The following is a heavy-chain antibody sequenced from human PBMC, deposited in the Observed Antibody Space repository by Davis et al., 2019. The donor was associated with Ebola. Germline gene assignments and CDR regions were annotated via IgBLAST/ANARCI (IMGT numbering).Heavy chain of an antibody. V-gene: IGHV3-7*03. D-gene: IGHD6-13*01. Sequence: GESLKISCEASGFTSSSYWMTWVRQAPGKGLEWVANIKEDGSEKSYVDSVKGRFTISRDNAKNSLYLQMNTLRAEDTAVYYCARGTGAAPGIDFWGQGTLVTVSS. CDR2: IKEDGSEK. CDR1: GFTSSSYW. CDR3: ARGTGAAPGIDF. J-gene: IGHJ4*02.